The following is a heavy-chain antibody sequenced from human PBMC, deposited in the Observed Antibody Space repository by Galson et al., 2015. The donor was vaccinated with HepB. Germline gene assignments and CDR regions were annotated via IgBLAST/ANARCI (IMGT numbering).Heavy chain of an antibody. CDR3: ASALPIGGMVRGATPPFDY. CDR1: GFTFSSYS. J-gene: IGHJ4*02. D-gene: IGHD3-10*01. CDR2: ISSSSSYI. V-gene: IGHV3-21*01. Sequence: SLRLSCAASGFTFSSYSMNWVRQAPGKGLEWVSSISSSSSYIYYADSVKGRFTISRDNAKNSLYLQMNSLRAEDTAVYYCASALPIGGMVRGATPPFDYWGQGTPVTVSS.